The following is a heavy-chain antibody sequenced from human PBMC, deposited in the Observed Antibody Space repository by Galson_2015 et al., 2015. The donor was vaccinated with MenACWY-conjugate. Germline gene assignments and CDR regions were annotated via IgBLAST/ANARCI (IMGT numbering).Heavy chain of an antibody. D-gene: IGHD5-12*01. V-gene: IGHV3-74*01. CDR1: GFTFSSYW. CDR2: INSDGSST. Sequence: SLRLSCAASGFTFSSYWMHWVRQAPGKGLVWVSRINSDGSSTSYADSVKGRFTISRDNAKNTLYLQMNSLRAEDTAVYYCARLGPYVDIVATTWGQGTLVTVSS. J-gene: IGHJ5*02. CDR3: ARLGPYVDIVATT.